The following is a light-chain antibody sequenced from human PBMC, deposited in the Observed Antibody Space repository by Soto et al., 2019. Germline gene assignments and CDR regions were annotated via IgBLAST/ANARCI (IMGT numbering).Light chain of an antibody. CDR3: SSYTSSSTLHVV. CDR1: SSNIGNNY. CDR2: DSN. J-gene: IGLJ2*01. Sequence: QSVLTQPPSVSAAPGQKVTISCSGSSSNIGNNYVSWYQQLPGTAPKLLIYDSNKRPSGIPDRFSGSKSGTSATLGITGLQTGDEADYYCSSYTSSSTLHVVFGGGTKLTVL. V-gene: IGLV1-51*01.